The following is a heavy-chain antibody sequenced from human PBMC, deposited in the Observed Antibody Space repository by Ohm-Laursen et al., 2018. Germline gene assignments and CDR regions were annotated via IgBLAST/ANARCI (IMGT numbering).Heavy chain of an antibody. CDR1: GGSISSYY. CDR2: IYYSGST. V-gene: IGHV4-59*04. Sequence: SETLSLTCTVSGGSISSYYWSWIRQPPGKGLEWIGYIYYSGSTYYNPSLKSRVTISVDTSKNQFSLKVSSVTAADTAVYYCARRTGNYVVGYYFHYWGQGTLVTVSS. CDR3: ARRTGNYVVGYYFHY. D-gene: IGHD2-8*02. J-gene: IGHJ4*02.